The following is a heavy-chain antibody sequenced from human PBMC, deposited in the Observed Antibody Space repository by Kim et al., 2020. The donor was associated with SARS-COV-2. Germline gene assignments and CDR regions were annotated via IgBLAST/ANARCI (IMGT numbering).Heavy chain of an antibody. D-gene: IGHD2-2*01. CDR2: ISRNGGST. V-gene: IGHV3-64D*09. J-gene: IGHJ4*02. Sequence: GGSLRLSCSASGFTFSSYAMHWVRQAPGKGLEYVSAISRNGGSTYYADSVKGRFTISRDNSKNTLYLQMSSLRAEDTAVYYCVKDGGSCSSTSCYDYWGQGTLVTVSS. CDR1: GFTFSSYA. CDR3: VKDGGSCSSTSCYDY.